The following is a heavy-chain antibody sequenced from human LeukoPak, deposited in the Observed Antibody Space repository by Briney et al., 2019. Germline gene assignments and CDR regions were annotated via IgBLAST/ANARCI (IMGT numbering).Heavy chain of an antibody. D-gene: IGHD2-8*01. CDR3: ARGSRDIVLMVYAILPNWFDP. CDR1: GGSFSGYY. Sequence: SETLSLTCAVYGGSFSGYYWSWIRQPPGKGLEWIGEINHSGSTNYNPSLKSRVTISVDTSKNQFSLKLSFVTAADTAVYYCARGSRDIVLMVYAILPNWFDPWGQGTLVTVSS. CDR2: INHSGST. J-gene: IGHJ5*02. V-gene: IGHV4-34*01.